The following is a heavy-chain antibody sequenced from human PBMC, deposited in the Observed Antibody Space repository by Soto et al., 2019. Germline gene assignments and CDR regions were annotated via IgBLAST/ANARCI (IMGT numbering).Heavy chain of an antibody. Sequence: GGSLRLSCAASGFTFSSYAMHWVRQAPGKGLEWVAVISYDGSNKYYADTVKGRFTISRDNSKNTLYLQMNSLRAEDTAVYYCARRGLLRLDFDYWGQGTLVTVSS. J-gene: IGHJ4*02. V-gene: IGHV3-30-3*01. CDR3: ARRGLLRLDFDY. CDR1: GFTFSSYA. CDR2: ISYDGSNK. D-gene: IGHD2-15*01.